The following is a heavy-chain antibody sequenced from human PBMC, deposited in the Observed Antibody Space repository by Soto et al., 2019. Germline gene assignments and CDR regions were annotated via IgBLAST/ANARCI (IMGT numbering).Heavy chain of an antibody. V-gene: IGHV3-48*01. CDR2: ISDSGSNT. CDR3: AKDTGPN. Sequence: GSLRLSCAAFGFKISSSSMNWVRQAPGRGLEWVAYISDSGSNTLYADSVKGRFTVSRDTAKNSLYLQMNSLRAEDTAFYYCAKDTGPNWGQGTLVTVSS. J-gene: IGHJ4*02. CDR1: GFKISSSS.